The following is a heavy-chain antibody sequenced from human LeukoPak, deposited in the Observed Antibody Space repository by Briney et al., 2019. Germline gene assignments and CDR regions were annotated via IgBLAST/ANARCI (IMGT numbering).Heavy chain of an antibody. J-gene: IGHJ6*02. CDR3: ARGRIAAAGTGPYYYGMDV. CDR1: GGSISSYY. V-gene: IGHV4-59*01. D-gene: IGHD6-13*01. CDR2: IYYSGST. Sequence: SETLSLTCTVSGGSISSYYWSWIRQPPGKGLEWIGYIYYSGSTNHNPSLKSRVTISVDTSKNQFSLKLSSVTAADTAVYYCARGRIAAAGTGPYYYGMDVWGQGTTVTVSS.